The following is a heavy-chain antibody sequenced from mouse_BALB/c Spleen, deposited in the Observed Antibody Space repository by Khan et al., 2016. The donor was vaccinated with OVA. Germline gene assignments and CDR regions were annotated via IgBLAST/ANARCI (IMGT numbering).Heavy chain of an antibody. D-gene: IGHD2-10*01. V-gene: IGHV9-1*02. CDR1: GYTFTNYG. J-gene: IGHJ4*01. CDR2: IFTYTGQP. Sequence: QIQLVQSGPELKKPGETVKISCKASGYTFTNYGVSWVKQAPGKDLKWMGWIFTYTGQPTYADDFKGRFAFSLETSASTAFLQIHHLKNEDRATYFCARGAYYDAMDYWGQGTSVTVSS. CDR3: ARGAYYDAMDY.